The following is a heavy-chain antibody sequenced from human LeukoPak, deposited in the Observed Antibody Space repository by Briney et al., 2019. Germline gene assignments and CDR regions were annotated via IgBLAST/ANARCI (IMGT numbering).Heavy chain of an antibody. V-gene: IGHV3-48*03. J-gene: IGHJ4*02. CDR3: ARGYSTVDY. CDR1: GFTFSSYE. Sequence: GGSLRLSCAASGFTFSSYEMNWVRQAPGKGLEWVSYISSSGSTKYYADSVKGRFTISRDNAKDSLYLQMNSLGAEDTAVYYCARGYSTVDYWGQGTLVTVSS. D-gene: IGHD1-26*01. CDR2: ISSSGSTK.